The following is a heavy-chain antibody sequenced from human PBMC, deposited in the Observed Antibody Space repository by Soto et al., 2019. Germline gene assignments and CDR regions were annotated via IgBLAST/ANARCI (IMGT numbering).Heavy chain of an antibody. Sequence: EVQLVQSGAEVKKPGESLKISCKGSGYSFTSYWIGWVRQMPGKGLEWMGIIYPGDSDTRYSPSFQGQVTISADKSISTAYLQWSSLKASDTAMYYCARAPGSTPYCGGDCYRDAFDIWGQGTMVTVSS. CDR3: ARAPGSTPYCGGDCYRDAFDI. D-gene: IGHD2-21*02. CDR2: IYPGDSDT. J-gene: IGHJ3*02. CDR1: GYSFTSYW. V-gene: IGHV5-51*01.